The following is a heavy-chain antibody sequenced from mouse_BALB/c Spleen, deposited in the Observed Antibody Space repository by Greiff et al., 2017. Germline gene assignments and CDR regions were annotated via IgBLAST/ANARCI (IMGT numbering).Heavy chain of an antibody. D-gene: IGHD4-1*01. J-gene: IGHJ3*01. V-gene: IGHV1S56*01. CDR1: GYTFTSYY. CDR2: IYPGDGST. Sequence: VKLQESGPELVKPGASVKMSCKASGYTFTSYYIHWVKQRPGQGLEWIGWIYPGDGSTKYNEKFKGKTTLTADKSSSTAYMLLSSLTSEDSAIYFCANTGTSWFAYWGQGTLVTVSA. CDR3: ANTGTSWFAY.